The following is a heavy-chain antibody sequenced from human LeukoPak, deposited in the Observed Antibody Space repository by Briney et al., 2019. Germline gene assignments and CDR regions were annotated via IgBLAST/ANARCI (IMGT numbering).Heavy chain of an antibody. V-gene: IGHV3-7*01. J-gene: IGHJ3*02. CDR1: GFTFSSYW. CDR2: IKQDGSDK. CDR3: ARDVEMYSSTWSDAFDI. Sequence: GGSLRLSYAASGFTFSSYWMTWVRQAPGKGLEWVANIKQDGSDKYYMDSVRGRFTISRDNAKNSLYLQMNSLRVEDTAVYYCARDVEMYSSTWSDAFDIWGQGTMVTISS. D-gene: IGHD6-13*01.